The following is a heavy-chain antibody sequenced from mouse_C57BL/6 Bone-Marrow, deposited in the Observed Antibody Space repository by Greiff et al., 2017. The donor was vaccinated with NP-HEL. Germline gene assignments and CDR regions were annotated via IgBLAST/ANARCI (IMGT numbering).Heavy chain of an antibody. J-gene: IGHJ2*01. D-gene: IGHD2-2*01. CDR2: ISDGGSYT. V-gene: IGHV5-4*01. CDR3: ARDRGDGYDDLDY. CDR1: GFTFSSYA. Sequence: DVMLVESGGGLVKPGGSLKLSCAASGFTFSSYAMSWVRQTPEKRLEWVATISDGGSYTYYPDNVTGRFTISRDNAKNNLYLQMSHLKSEDTAMYYCARDRGDGYDDLDYWGQGTTLTVSS.